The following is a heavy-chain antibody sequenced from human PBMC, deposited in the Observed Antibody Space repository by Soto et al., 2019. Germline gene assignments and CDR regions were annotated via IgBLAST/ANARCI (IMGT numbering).Heavy chain of an antibody. Sequence: QVTLKESGPVLVKPTETLTLTCTVSGFSLSNARMGVSWIRQPPGKALEWLAHIFSNDEKSYSTSLKSRLTISKDTCKSQVVLTLTNMAQVDIAPYYCARFSSTCYPTRLYFDFWGQGTLVTLSS. CDR3: ARFSSTCYPTRLYFDF. CDR2: IFSNDEK. D-gene: IGHD6-13*01. J-gene: IGHJ4*02. V-gene: IGHV2-26*01. CDR1: GFSLSNARMG.